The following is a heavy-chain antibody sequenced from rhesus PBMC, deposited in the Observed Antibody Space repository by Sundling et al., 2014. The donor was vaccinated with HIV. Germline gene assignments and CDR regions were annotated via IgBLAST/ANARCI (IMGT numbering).Heavy chain of an antibody. CDR1: GASITNNY. Sequence: QVQLQGSGPGLVKASETLSVTCAVSGASITNNYWSWIHQAPGKGLEWIGYIYGSDSSANYNPSLKSRVTLSVDTSKNQFSLKLNSVTAADTAVYYCAITTEEGYGLDSWGQGVVVTVSS. CDR3: AITTEEGYGLDS. V-gene: IGHV4-169*01. D-gene: IGHD3-9*01. J-gene: IGHJ6*01. CDR2: IYGSDSSA.